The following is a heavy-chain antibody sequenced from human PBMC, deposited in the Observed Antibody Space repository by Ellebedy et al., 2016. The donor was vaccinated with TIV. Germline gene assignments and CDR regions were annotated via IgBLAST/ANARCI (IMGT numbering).Heavy chain of an antibody. Sequence: ASVKVSCKASGDTLNSDVFSWVRQAPGQGLEWIGWISVSDYYTNYAQNFQGRVTMTTGASSNTVYMELRSLRSDDTAVYYCARDHVGGDVWGQGTTVIVSS. V-gene: IGHV1-18*01. J-gene: IGHJ6*02. CDR2: ISVSDYYT. D-gene: IGHD3-3*01. CDR3: ARDHVGGDV. CDR1: GDTLNSDV.